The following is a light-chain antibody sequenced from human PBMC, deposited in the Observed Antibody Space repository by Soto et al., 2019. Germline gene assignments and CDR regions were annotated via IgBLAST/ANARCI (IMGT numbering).Light chain of an antibody. CDR2: EVS. CDR1: SSDVGDYNY. CDR3: SSYAGSDNYV. V-gene: IGLV2-8*01. J-gene: IGLJ1*01. Sequence: QPVLTQPPSASGSPGQSVTISCTGTSSDVGDYNYVSWYQQHPGKAPKLMIYEVSKRPSGVPDRFSGSKSANTASLTVSGLQADDEADYYCSSYAGSDNYVFGTGTKVTVL.